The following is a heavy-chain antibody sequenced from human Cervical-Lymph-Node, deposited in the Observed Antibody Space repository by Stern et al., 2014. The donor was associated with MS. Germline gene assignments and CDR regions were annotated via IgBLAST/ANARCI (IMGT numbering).Heavy chain of an antibody. J-gene: IGHJ4*02. V-gene: IGHV3-30*18. CDR2: IAYDGSNK. D-gene: IGHD3-10*01. CDR3: AKDITMVRGAIDY. CDR1: GFTFNSHG. Sequence: VQLVESGGGVVQPGRSLRISCAGSGFTFNSHGIHWVRQAPGKGLEWVTVIAYDGSNKYYADSVKGRFTISRDNSKNTVYLQMNTLRPEDTAVYYCAKDITMVRGAIDYWGQGTLVIVS.